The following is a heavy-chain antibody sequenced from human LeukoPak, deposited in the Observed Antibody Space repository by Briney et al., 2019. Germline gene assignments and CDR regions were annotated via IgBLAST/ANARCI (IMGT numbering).Heavy chain of an antibody. J-gene: IGHJ3*02. D-gene: IGHD1-26*01. V-gene: IGHV3-30-3*01. CDR2: ISSDGNTQ. CDR3: ARRRIVASTDDAFDI. CDR1: GFTFSSYA. Sequence: PGGSLRLSCAASGFTFSSYAMHWVRQAPGKGLDWAAVISSDGNTQYYADSVKGRFTISRDNSNNTLYLQMNSLRADDTAIYYCARRRIVASTDDAFDIWGQGTMVTLSS.